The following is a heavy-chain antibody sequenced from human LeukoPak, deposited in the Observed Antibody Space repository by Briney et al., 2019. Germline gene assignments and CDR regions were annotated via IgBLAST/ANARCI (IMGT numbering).Heavy chain of an antibody. CDR1: GFTFSSYW. CDR2: IKQDGSEK. Sequence: GGSLRLSCAASGFTFSSYWMSWVRQAPGKGLEWVANIKQDGSEKYYVDSVKGRFTISRDNAKNSLYLQMNSLRAEDTAVYYCARDHHRRLYDSQARDTFDIWGQGTMVTVSS. CDR3: ARDHHRRLYDSQARDTFDI. D-gene: IGHD3-22*01. J-gene: IGHJ3*02. V-gene: IGHV3-7*01.